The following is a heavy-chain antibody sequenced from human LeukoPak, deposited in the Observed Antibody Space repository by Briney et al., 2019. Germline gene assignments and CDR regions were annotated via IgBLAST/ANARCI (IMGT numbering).Heavy chain of an antibody. D-gene: IGHD2-2*02. CDR1: GGSISSYY. J-gene: IGHJ5*02. Sequence: SETLSLTCTVSGGSISSYYWSWIRQPAGKGLEWIGRIYTSGSTNYNPSLKSRVTMSVDTSKNQFSLKLSSVTAADTAVYYCARGFLGVRAAAIDDWFDPWGQGTLVTVSS. CDR2: IYTSGST. V-gene: IGHV4-4*07. CDR3: ARGFLGVRAAAIDDWFDP.